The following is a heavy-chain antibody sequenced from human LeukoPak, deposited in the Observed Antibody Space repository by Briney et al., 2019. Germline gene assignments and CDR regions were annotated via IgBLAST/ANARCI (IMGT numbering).Heavy chain of an antibody. CDR1: GFTFSNFW. J-gene: IGHJ5*02. CDR2: IKRDGSST. D-gene: IGHD3-10*01. Sequence: GGSLRLSCAASGFTFSNFWMHWVRQAPGKGLVWVSRIKRDGSSTDYADSVKGRFTVSRDNAKNTLYLQMNSLRADDTAVYHCARDYSGSGSPWGQGTLVTVSS. CDR3: ARDYSGSGSP. V-gene: IGHV3-74*01.